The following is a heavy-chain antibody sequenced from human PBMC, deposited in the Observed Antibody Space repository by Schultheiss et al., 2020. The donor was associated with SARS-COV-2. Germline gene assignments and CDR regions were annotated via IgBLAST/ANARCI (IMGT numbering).Heavy chain of an antibody. J-gene: IGHJ3*02. CDR1: GFTFSSYA. CDR3: ARTYYYDSSGYYGGQVVITAVAFDI. Sequence: SCAASGFTFSSYAMHWVRQAPGKGLEWVAVISYDGSNKYYADSVKGRFTISRDNSKNTLYLQMNSLRAEDTAVYYCARTYYYDSSGYYGGQVVITAVAFDIWGQGTMVTVSS. CDR2: ISYDGSNK. V-gene: IGHV3-30*04. D-gene: IGHD3-22*01.